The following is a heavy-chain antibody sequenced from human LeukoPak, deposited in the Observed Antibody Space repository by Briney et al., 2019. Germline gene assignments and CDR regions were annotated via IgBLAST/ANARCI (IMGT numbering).Heavy chain of an antibody. V-gene: IGHV1-46*01. J-gene: IGHJ4*02. CDR2: INPSGDST. D-gene: IGHD5-18*01. Sequence: EASVRVSCKASGYTFTNYYIHWARQAPGQGLEWMGIINPSGDSTSYAQKFQGRVTMTRDMSTSTVYMELSSLRSEDTAVYYCASAKTVDTACIDYWGQGTLVTVSS. CDR3: ASAKTVDTACIDY. CDR1: GYTFTNYY.